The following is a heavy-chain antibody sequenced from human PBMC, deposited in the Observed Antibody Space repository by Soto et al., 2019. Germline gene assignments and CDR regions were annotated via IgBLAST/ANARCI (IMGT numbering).Heavy chain of an antibody. CDR2: ISGGSESL. V-gene: IGHV3-23*01. J-gene: IGHJ4*02. D-gene: IGHD1-26*01. CDR3: ARDYRAE. CDR1: GFTFSNYA. Sequence: PGGSLRLSCAASGFTFSNYAMSWVRQAPGKGLEWVSAISGGSESLYFADSVKGRFTISRDNAENSLYLQMNSLRAEDTAVYYCARDYRAEWGPGNLVTVS.